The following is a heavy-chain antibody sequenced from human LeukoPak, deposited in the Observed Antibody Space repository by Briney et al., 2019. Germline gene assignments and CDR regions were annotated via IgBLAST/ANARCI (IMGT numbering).Heavy chain of an antibody. D-gene: IGHD2-15*01. CDR2: ISGSGGST. Sequence: GGSLRLSCAASGFTFSSYAMSWVRQAPGKGLEWVLAISGSGGSTYYADSVKGRFTISRDNSKNTLYLQMNSLRAEDTAVYYCASSSVVAATYYYYYGMDVWGQGTTVTVSS. CDR3: ASSSVVAATYYYYYGMDV. J-gene: IGHJ6*02. CDR1: GFTFSSYA. V-gene: IGHV3-23*01.